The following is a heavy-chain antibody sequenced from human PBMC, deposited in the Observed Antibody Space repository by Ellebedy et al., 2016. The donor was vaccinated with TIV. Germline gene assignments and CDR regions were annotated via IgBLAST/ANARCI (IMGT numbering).Heavy chain of an antibody. D-gene: IGHD4-23*01. CDR1: GLTFSSHA. CDR3: ARDTVGVGPAFDV. CDR2: ITESGGNT. V-gene: IGHV3-23*01. J-gene: IGHJ3*01. Sequence: PGGSLRLSCAASGLTFSSHAMSWVRQASGKGLEWVSSITESGGNTYYADSVKGRFTISRDNSKDTLFLQMNSLRAEDTAIYFCARDTVGVGPAFDVWGQGTMVTVSS.